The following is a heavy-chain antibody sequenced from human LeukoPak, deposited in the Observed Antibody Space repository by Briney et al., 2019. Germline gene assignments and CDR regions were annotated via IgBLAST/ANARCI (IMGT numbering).Heavy chain of an antibody. Sequence: GGPLRLSCAVSGFSVTNNYMSWVRQAPGKGLEWVSVFYVGGATYYADSVKGRFTISRDNSENTLYLQMKSLRAEDTAVYYFARGDGYNFFDYWGQGTLVTVSS. V-gene: IGHV3-53*01. CDR3: ARGDGYNFFDY. D-gene: IGHD5-24*01. CDR2: FYVGGAT. CDR1: GFSVTNNY. J-gene: IGHJ4*02.